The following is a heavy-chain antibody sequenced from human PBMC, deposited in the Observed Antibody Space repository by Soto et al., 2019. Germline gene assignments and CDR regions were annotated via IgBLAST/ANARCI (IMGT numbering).Heavy chain of an antibody. V-gene: IGHV2-5*02. CDR1: GFSLSTSGVG. D-gene: IGHD3-22*01. Sequence: QITVKESGPTLVKPTQTLTLTCTSSGFSLSTSGVGVGCMRQPPGKALEWLALIYCDDDKRYSPSLKSRLTFTKDTSKNQVVLTMIHIDPVDTATYYCADRLAYYASSGYSKKDSFDNWGQGTLVTVSS. J-gene: IGHJ4*02. CDR2: IYCDDDK. CDR3: ADRLAYYASSGYSKKDSFDN.